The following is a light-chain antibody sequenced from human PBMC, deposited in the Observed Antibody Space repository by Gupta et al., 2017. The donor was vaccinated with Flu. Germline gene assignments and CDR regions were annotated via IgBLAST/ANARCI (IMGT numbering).Light chain of an antibody. Sequence: EIVLTQSPGTLSLSPGGRSTLSCRASQSVDGAYLAWYQKRPDQPPRLLIYGASNRATGIPDRISGRGSGTDFTLTISRLEPEDVAVYYSKHYGTFGQGTRLEIK. V-gene: IGKV3-20*01. CDR2: GAS. CDR1: QSVDGAY. CDR3: KHYGT. J-gene: IGKJ5*01.